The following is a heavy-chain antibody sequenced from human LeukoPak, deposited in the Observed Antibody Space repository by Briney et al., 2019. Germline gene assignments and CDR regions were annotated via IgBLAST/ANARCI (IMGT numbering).Heavy chain of an antibody. CDR3: ARGRPYSGGYHLDY. CDR1: GDSISSGRYS. CDR2: IYHSGST. Sequence: SETLSLTCAVSGDSISSGRYSWSWIRQPPGKGLEWIGYIYHSGSTYYNPSLKSRVTMSVDTSKNQFFLKLNSVTAADTAVYYCARGRPYSGGYHLDYWGQGTLVTVSA. V-gene: IGHV4-30-2*01. D-gene: IGHD1-26*01. J-gene: IGHJ4*02.